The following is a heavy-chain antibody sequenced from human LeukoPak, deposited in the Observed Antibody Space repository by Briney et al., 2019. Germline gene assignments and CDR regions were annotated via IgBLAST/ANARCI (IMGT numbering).Heavy chain of an antibody. V-gene: IGHV1-46*01. D-gene: IGHD1-26*01. CDR1: GGTFSSYA. J-gene: IGHJ4*02. CDR2: INPSGGST. Sequence: ASVKVSCKASGGTFSSYAISWVRQAPGQGLEWMGIINPSGGSTSYAQKFQGRVTMTRDTSTSTVYMELSSLRSEDTAVYYCARDPRHNSGSSSTYYFDYWGQGTLVTVSS. CDR3: ARDPRHNSGSSSTYYFDY.